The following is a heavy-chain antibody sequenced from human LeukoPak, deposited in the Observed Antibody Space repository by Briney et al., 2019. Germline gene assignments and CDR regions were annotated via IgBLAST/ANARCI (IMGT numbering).Heavy chain of an antibody. Sequence: SETLSLTCTVSGGSISSYYWNWLRQPPGKGLEWIGYIYYSGSTNYNPSLKSRVTISLDTSKNQFSLKLSSVTAAETAVYYCARDGSAAGMDYWGQGTLVTVSS. CDR3: ARDGSAAGMDY. V-gene: IGHV4-59*01. CDR1: GGSISSYY. CDR2: IYYSGST. J-gene: IGHJ4*02. D-gene: IGHD6-13*01.